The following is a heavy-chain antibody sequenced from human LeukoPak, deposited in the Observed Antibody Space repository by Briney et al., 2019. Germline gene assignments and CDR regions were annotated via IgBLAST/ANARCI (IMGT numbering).Heavy chain of an antibody. CDR3: ARDQYYYDSSGYYLDRRAFDI. Sequence: SVKVSCKASGGTFSRFTISWVRQAPGQGFEWMGGITPIFGTANYAQKFQGRVTITADESTSTAYMELSSLRSEDTAVYYCARDQYYYDSSGYYLDRRAFDIWGQGTMVTVSS. J-gene: IGHJ3*02. CDR1: GGTFSRFT. CDR2: ITPIFGTA. V-gene: IGHV1-69*13. D-gene: IGHD3-22*01.